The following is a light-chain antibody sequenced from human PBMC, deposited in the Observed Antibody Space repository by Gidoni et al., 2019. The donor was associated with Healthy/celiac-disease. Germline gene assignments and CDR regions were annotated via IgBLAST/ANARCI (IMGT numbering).Light chain of an antibody. CDR1: QSVSSY. CDR3: QQRSNWPLT. CDR2: DAS. Sequence: VFTQSPATLSLSPGERATLSCRASQSVSSYLAWYQQKPGQAPRLLIYDASNRATGIPARFSGSGSGTDFTLTISSLEPEDFAVYYCQQRSNWPLTFGPGTKVDIK. V-gene: IGKV3-11*01. J-gene: IGKJ3*01.